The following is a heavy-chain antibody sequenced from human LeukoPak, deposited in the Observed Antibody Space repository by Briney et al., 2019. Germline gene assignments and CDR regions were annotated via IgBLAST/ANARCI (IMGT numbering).Heavy chain of an antibody. V-gene: IGHV3-21*01. CDR2: ISSSSSYI. CDR1: GFTFSSYG. D-gene: IGHD2-15*01. CDR3: ARAVVVAAPYYYGMDV. Sequence: GRSLRLSCAASGFTFSSYGMHWVRQAPGKGLEWVSSISSSSSYIYYADSVKGRFTISRDNAKNSLYLQMNSLRAEDTAVYYCARAVVVAAPYYYGMDVWGQGTTVTVSS. J-gene: IGHJ6*02.